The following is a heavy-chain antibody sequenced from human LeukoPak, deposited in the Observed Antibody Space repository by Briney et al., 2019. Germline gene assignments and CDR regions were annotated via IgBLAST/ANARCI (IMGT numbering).Heavy chain of an antibody. CDR1: GYTFTGYY. J-gene: IGHJ4*02. CDR2: INPSGGST. CDR3: AREDYGGNSDY. D-gene: IGHD4-23*01. Sequence: ASVKVSCKASGYTFTGYYMHWVRQAPGQGLEWMGIINPSGGSTSYAQKFQGRVTMTRDMSTSTVYMELSSLRSEDTAVYYCAREDYGGNSDYWGQGTLVTVSS. V-gene: IGHV1-46*01.